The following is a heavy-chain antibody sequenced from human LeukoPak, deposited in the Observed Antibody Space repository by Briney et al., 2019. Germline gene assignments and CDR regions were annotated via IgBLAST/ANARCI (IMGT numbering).Heavy chain of an antibody. CDR2: INPNSGGT. Sequence: WASVKVSCNGSGYTFTGYYMHGVRQAPGQGLEWMGWINPNSGGTNYAQKFQGRVTMTRDTSISTAYMELSRLRSDDTAVYYCARPKLGDAFDIWGQGTMVTVSS. V-gene: IGHV1-2*02. CDR1: GYTFTGYY. D-gene: IGHD7-27*01. J-gene: IGHJ3*02. CDR3: ARPKLGDAFDI.